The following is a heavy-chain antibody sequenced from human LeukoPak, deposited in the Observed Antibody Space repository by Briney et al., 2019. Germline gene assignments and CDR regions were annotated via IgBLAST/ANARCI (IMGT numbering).Heavy chain of an antibody. D-gene: IGHD2-2*02. CDR2: IYPGDSHT. V-gene: IGHV5-51*01. Sequence: GESLKISCKGSGYRFTNYWIGWVRQMPGKGLEWMGIIYPGDSHTRYSPSFQDQVTISVDKSISTAYLQWSSLKASDTAMYYCARGPYAYTSSATLGSYNWFDPWGRGSLVTVSS. J-gene: IGHJ5*02. CDR1: GYRFTNYW. CDR3: ARGPYAYTSSATLGSYNWFDP.